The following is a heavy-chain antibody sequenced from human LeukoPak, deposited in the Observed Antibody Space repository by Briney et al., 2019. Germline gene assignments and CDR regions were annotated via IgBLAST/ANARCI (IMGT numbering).Heavy chain of an antibody. Sequence: AGGSLRLSCAASGFTVSSNYMNWVRQAPGKGLEWVSVIYSGGSTYYADSVKGRFTVSRDNAKNSLYLQMNSLRAEDTAVYYCARLGARQMLEYWGQGTLVTVSS. CDR1: GFTVSSNY. CDR2: IYSGGST. D-gene: IGHD4-17*01. CDR3: ARLGARQMLEY. V-gene: IGHV3-53*01. J-gene: IGHJ4*02.